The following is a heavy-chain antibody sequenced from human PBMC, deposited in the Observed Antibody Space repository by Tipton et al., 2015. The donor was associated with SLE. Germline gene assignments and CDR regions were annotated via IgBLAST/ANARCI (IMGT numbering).Heavy chain of an antibody. CDR1: GGSISSGSYY. CDR3: ARGTGGAFDI. Sequence: LRLSCTVSGGSISSGSYYWSWIRQPAGKGLEWIGRIYTSGSTNYNPSLKSRVTISVDTSKNQFSLKLSSVTAADTAVYYCARGTGGAFDIWGQGTMVTVSS. V-gene: IGHV4-61*02. J-gene: IGHJ3*02. D-gene: IGHD3-16*01. CDR2: IYTSGST.